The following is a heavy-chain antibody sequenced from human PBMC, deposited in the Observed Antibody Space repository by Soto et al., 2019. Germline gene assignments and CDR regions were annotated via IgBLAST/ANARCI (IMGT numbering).Heavy chain of an antibody. CDR1: GRSIMSYF. Sequence: PSETLSLTCTVSGRSIMSYFWSWVRQPPGKGLEWIGQIYSSGSTYYSPSLKSRVIISVDTSENQFSLQLSSVTAADTAVYYCARHLPGSVFGQDYWGPGSQVTVSS. D-gene: IGHD2-15*01. CDR2: IYSSGST. CDR3: ARHLPGSVFGQDY. V-gene: IGHV4-59*08. J-gene: IGHJ4*02.